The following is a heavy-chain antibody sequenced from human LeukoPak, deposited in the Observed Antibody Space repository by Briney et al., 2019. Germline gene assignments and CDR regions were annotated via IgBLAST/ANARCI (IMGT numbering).Heavy chain of an antibody. CDR1: GFTFSSYS. CDR3: ARDHCSSTSCYPNAAVDY. J-gene: IGHJ4*02. Sequence: GGSLRLSCAASGFTFSSYSMSWVRQAPGKGLEWVSAMTGGGDYTNYADSVKGRFTVSRDDSKTTLYLQMNSLRAEDTALYYCARDHCSSTSCYPNAAVDYWGQGALVTVSS. D-gene: IGHD2-2*01. CDR2: MTGGGDYT. V-gene: IGHV3-23*01.